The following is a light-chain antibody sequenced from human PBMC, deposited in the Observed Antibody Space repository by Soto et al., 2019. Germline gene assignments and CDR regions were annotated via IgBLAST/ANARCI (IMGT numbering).Light chain of an antibody. Sequence: DIQMPQSPSSLSASVGAIVTITCRASQSISSWLAWYQQKPGKAPKLLIYRASSLDSGVPSRFSGSGSGTEFTLTISSLQPDDFATDDGQQYNTYSWTFGQVTKVDIK. CDR3: QQYNTYSWT. V-gene: IGKV1-5*03. CDR1: QSISSW. CDR2: RAS. J-gene: IGKJ1*01.